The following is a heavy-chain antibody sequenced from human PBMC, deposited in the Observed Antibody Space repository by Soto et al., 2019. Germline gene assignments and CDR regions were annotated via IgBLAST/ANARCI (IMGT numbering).Heavy chain of an antibody. CDR3: ARFSGGVYNTYYFYYGMDV. J-gene: IGHJ6*04. CDR1: GYSFTSYG. V-gene: IGHV1-18*04. D-gene: IGHD2-15*01. Sequence: ASVKVSCKVSGYSFTSYGISWVRQAPGQGLDWMGWITTYNGNTKYAQDLQGRVNMTTDTSTSTAYMELRSLRSDDTAVYYCARFSGGVYNTYYFYYGMDVWGKGTTVTVSS. CDR2: ITTYNGNT.